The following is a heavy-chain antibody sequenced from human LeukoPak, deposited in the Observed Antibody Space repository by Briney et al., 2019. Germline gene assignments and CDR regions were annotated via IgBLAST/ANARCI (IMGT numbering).Heavy chain of an antibody. Sequence: GSLRLFCATSQFKFNNYGMTWVRQAPGKGLEWVSSITGSGGRTQYADSVQGRFTISRDNSKNTLYLQMNSLRAEDTAVYYCAKDPNGDYIGTFDIWGQGTKVTVSS. CDR1: QFKFNNYG. CDR2: ITGSGGRT. J-gene: IGHJ3*02. CDR3: AKDPNGDYIGTFDI. D-gene: IGHD4-17*01. V-gene: IGHV3-23*01.